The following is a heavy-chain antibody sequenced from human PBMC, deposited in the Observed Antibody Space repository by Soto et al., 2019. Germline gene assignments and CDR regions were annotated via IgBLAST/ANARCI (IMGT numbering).Heavy chain of an antibody. V-gene: IGHV3-33*01. CDR3: ASYDGPNIVDTHFGY. J-gene: IGHJ4*02. D-gene: IGHD5-12*01. CDR1: GFTFSSYG. CDR2: IWYDGSNK. Sequence: GGSLRLSCAASGFTFSSYGMHWVRQAPGKGLEWVAVIWYDGSNKYYADSVKGRFTISRDNSKNTLYLQMNSLRAEDTAVYYCASYDGPNIVDTHFGYWGPGTLVTVSS.